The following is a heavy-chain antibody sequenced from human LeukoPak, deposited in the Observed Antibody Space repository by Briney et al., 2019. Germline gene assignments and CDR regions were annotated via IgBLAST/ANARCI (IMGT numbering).Heavy chain of an antibody. CDR1: GGTFSSYA. CDR2: IIPILGIA. J-gene: IGHJ6*02. V-gene: IGHV1-69*04. Sequence: SVKVSCKASGGTFSSYAISWVRQAPGQGLEWMERIIPILGIADYAQKFQGRVTITADKSTSTAYMELSSLRSEDTAVYYCADGRDGYPHYYGMDVWGQGTTVTVSS. D-gene: IGHD5-24*01. CDR3: ADGRDGYPHYYGMDV.